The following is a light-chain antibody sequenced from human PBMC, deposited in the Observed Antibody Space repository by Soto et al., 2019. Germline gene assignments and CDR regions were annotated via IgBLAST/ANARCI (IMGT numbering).Light chain of an antibody. CDR3: CSYAGTSSWV. Sequence: QPVLTQPASVSGSPGQSITISCTGTSSDIGSYNFVSWYQQRPGRAPKLMIFEATKRPSGVPPRFSGSKSGNTASLTISGLQAEDEADYYCCSYAGTSSWVFGGGTKLTVL. CDR2: EAT. J-gene: IGLJ3*02. CDR1: SSDIGSYNF. V-gene: IGLV2-23*01.